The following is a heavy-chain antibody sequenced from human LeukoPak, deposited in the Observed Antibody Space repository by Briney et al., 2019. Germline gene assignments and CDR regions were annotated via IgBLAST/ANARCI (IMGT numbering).Heavy chain of an antibody. CDR1: GGTFSSYA. J-gene: IGHJ6*02. D-gene: IGHD3-22*01. CDR2: IIPIFGTA. Sequence: SVKVSCKASGGTFSSYAISWVRQAPGQGLEWMGGIIPIFGTANYAQKFQGRVTITADESTSTAYMELSSLRSEDTAVYYCARDYYCDSSGYYFDGYYGMDVWGQGTTVTVSS. CDR3: ARDYYCDSSGYYFDGYYGMDV. V-gene: IGHV1-69*01.